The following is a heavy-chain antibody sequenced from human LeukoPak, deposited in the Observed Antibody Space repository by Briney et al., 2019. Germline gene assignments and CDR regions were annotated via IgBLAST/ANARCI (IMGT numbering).Heavy chain of an antibody. CDR2: ISGSSTYI. CDR3: ARASLSEIIAAEAFFDS. Sequence: PGGSLRLSCAASGXAFSSYSMNWVRQAPGKGLEWVSSISGSSTYIYSANSLKGRFSISRDNAKNSLYLQMYSLRAEDTAVYFCARASLSEIIAAEAFFDSWGQGTLVTVSS. CDR1: GXAFSSYS. V-gene: IGHV3-21*01. D-gene: IGHD6-13*01. J-gene: IGHJ4*02.